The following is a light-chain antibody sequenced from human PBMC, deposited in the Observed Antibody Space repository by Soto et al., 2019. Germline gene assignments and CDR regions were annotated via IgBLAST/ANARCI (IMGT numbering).Light chain of an antibody. CDR3: QQYGSSPPFT. J-gene: IGKJ3*01. CDR2: GAS. CDR1: QSISSRY. Sequence: EIVLTQSQGTLSLSPGERGTLSCRASQSISSRYLAWYQQKTGQAPRLLIYGASSRATGIPDRFSGSGSGTDFTLTISRLEPEDFAVYYCQQYGSSPPFTFGPGTKVEMK. V-gene: IGKV3-20*01.